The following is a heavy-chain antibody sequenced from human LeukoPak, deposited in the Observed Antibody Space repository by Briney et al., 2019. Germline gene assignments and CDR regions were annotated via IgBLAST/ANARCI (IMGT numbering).Heavy chain of an antibody. V-gene: IGHV4-59*01. Sequence: SETLSLTCTVSGGSISSYYWSWIRQPPGKGLEWIGYIYYSGSTNYNPSLKSRVTISVDTSKNQFSLKLSSVTAADTAVYYCAGQYYDILTGYYDLDLWGRGTLVTVSS. D-gene: IGHD3-9*01. CDR2: IYYSGST. J-gene: IGHJ2*01. CDR3: AGQYYDILTGYYDLDL. CDR1: GGSISSYY.